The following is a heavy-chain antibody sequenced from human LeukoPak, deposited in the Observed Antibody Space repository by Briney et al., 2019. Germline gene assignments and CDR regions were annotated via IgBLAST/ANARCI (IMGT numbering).Heavy chain of an antibody. CDR2: ISYDGTNK. J-gene: IGHJ4*02. V-gene: IGHV3-30*18. CDR3: AKEVGDDYIWESYRYFDY. D-gene: IGHD3-16*02. Sequence: GGSLRLSCAASGFTFSSYGMHWVRQAPGKGLEWVAVISYDGTNKYYADSVKGRFTISRDNFENTLYLQMNSLRAEDTAVYYCAKEVGDDYIWESYRYFDYWGQGTLVTVSS. CDR1: GFTFSSYG.